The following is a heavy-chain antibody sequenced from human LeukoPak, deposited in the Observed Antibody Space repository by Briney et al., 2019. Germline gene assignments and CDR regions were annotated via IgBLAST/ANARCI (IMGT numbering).Heavy chain of an antibody. J-gene: IGHJ4*02. V-gene: IGHV3-23*01. Sequence: GGSLRLSCAASGFTFSSYAMTWVRQAPGEGLEWVSTITGSDDRTYYADSVKGRFIISRDNSKNTLYLQMNSLRAEDTAVYYCAKDRSGWRGDFDYWGQGTLVTVSS. CDR3: AKDRSGWRGDFDY. D-gene: IGHD6-19*01. CDR2: ITGSDDRT. CDR1: GFTFSSYA.